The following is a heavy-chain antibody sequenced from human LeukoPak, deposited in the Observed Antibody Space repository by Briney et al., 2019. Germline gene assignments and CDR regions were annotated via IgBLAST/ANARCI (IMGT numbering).Heavy chain of an antibody. V-gene: IGHV4-39*01. CDR2: IYYSGST. CDR3: ARHPSSSPLGYYYYYGMDV. D-gene: IGHD6-13*01. CDR1: GGSISSSSYY. Sequence: SETLSLTCTVSGGSISSSSYYWGWIRQPPGKGLEWIGSIYYSGSTYYNPSLKSRVTISVDTSKNQFSLKLSSVTAADTAVYYCARHPSSSPLGYYYYYGMDVWGQGTTVTVSS. J-gene: IGHJ6*02.